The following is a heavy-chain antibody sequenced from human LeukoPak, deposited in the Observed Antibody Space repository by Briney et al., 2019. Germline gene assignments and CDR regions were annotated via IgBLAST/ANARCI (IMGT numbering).Heavy chain of an antibody. Sequence: PGGSLRLSCAASGFTFSSYAMSWVRQAPGKGLEWVSAISGSGGSTYYADSVKGRFTISRDNSKNTLYLQMNSLRAEDTAVYYCVKLWSGYYGYYYYMDVWGKGTTVTVSS. V-gene: IGHV3-23*01. D-gene: IGHD3-3*01. CDR1: GFTFSSYA. CDR2: ISGSGGST. CDR3: VKLWSGYYGYYYYMDV. J-gene: IGHJ6*03.